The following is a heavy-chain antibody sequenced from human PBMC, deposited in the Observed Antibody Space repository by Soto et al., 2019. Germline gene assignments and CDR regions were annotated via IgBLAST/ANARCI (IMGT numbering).Heavy chain of an antibody. V-gene: IGHV1-69*13. J-gene: IGHJ4*02. CDR3: ARVKENCSTTSCYKFFDF. Sequence: VASVKVSCKASGGTFSSYAVSWVRQAPGQGLEWVGEIIPMYGMPNLAHRFQGRVTVTADESTSTVYMEVSSLRSEDTAIYYCARVKENCSTTSCYKFFDFWGQGTLVTVSS. CDR2: IIPMYGMP. D-gene: IGHD2-2*02. CDR1: GGTFSSYA.